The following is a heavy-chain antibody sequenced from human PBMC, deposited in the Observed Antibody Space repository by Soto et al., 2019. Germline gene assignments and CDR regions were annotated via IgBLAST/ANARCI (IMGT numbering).Heavy chain of an antibody. CDR1: GGSITSSY. J-gene: IGHJ4*02. CDR2: IHYSGGT. D-gene: IGHD2-15*01. V-gene: IGHV4-59*03. Sequence: PSETLSLTCTVSGGSITSSYGSWIRQPPGKGLEWIGYIHYSGGTESNPSLKSRVTRSVDRSKNEFSLKLNSVTAADTAVYYCASIGSRYCSDCNCHLTNLGQGALVTVSS. CDR3: ASIGSRYCSDCNCHLTN.